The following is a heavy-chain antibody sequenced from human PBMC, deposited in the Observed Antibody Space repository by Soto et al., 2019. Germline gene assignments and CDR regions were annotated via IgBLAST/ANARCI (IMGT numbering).Heavy chain of an antibody. CDR2: ISYDGSNK. CDR1: GFTFSSYA. CDR3: ARGQGYCSGGSCKRGGPSFDY. D-gene: IGHD2-15*01. J-gene: IGHJ4*02. Sequence: QVQLMESGGGVVQPGRSLRLSCAASGFTFSSYAMHWVRQAPGKGLEWVAVISYDGSNKYYADSVKGRFTISRDNSKNTLYLQMNSLRAEDTAVYYCARGQGYCSGGSCKRGGPSFDYWGQGTLVTVSS. V-gene: IGHV3-30-3*01.